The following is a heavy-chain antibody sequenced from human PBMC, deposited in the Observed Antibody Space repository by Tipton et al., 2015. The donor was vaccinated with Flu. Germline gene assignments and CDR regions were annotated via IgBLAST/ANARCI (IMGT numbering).Heavy chain of an antibody. V-gene: IGHV1-69*15. CDR3: ARGPDIVVVPAAMGWFDP. Sequence: QSGPEVKKPGSSVKVSCKASGGTFSSYAISWVRQAPGQGLEWMGRIIPIFGTANYAQKFQGRVTITADESTSTAYMGLSSLRSEDTAVYYCARGPDIVVVPAAMGWFDPWGQGTLVTVSS. CDR1: GGTFSSYA. D-gene: IGHD2-2*01. J-gene: IGHJ5*02. CDR2: IIPIFGTA.